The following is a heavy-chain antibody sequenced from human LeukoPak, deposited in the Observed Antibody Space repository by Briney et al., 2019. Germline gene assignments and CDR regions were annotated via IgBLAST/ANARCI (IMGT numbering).Heavy chain of an antibody. V-gene: IGHV3-7*01. CDR3: TRRLDD. Sequence: GALRPSFAASGIFLNWDWNDLVRQAQGKGLEWVANIKHDESEKNYLDSVKGRFTISRDNAQNSLYLQMNGLRVEDTAVYYCTRRLDDWGQGTLVTVSS. CDR1: GIFLNWDW. D-gene: IGHD3-16*01. J-gene: IGHJ4*02. CDR2: IKHDESEK.